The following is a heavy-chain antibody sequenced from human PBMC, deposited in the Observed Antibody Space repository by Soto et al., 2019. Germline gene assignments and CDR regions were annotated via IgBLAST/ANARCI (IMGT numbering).Heavy chain of an antibody. CDR3: ASSSPFHY. D-gene: IGHD6-6*01. V-gene: IGHV4-39*01. CDR2: IYYSGNT. Sequence: PSETLSLTCSVSSASLSSSTYYWSWIRQPPGRGPEWIGSIYYSGNTYYKPSLKSRVSISIDTSRNQFSLKLTSVTAADTGVYYCASSSPFHYRGPGISVTVSS. CDR1: SASLSSSTYY. J-gene: IGHJ4*02.